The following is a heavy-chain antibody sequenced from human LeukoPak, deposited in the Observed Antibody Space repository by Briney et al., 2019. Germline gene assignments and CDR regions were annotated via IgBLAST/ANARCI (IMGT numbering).Heavy chain of an antibody. CDR1: GGTFSSYA. CDR2: IIPIFGTA. D-gene: IGHD3-9*01. CDR3: AREDDILTGYADKYYYYGMDV. J-gene: IGHJ6*02. Sequence: EASVKVSCKASGGTFSSYAISWVRQAPGQGLEWMGGIIPIFGTANYAQKFQGRVTITADESTSTAYMELSSLRSEDTAVYYCAREDDILTGYADKYYYYGMDVWGQGTTVTVSS. V-gene: IGHV1-69*13.